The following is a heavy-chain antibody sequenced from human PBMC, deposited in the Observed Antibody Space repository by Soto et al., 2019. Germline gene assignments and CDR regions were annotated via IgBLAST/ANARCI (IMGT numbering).Heavy chain of an antibody. D-gene: IGHD2-2*01. CDR3: AREDIVVVPAAHTYYFAY. CDR2: IIPILGIA. Sequence: QVQLVQSGAEVKKPGSSVKVSCKASGGTFSSYTISWVRQAPGQGLEWMGRIIPILGIANYAQKFQGRVTITADKSTSTAYMELSSLRSEDTAVYYCAREDIVVVPAAHTYYFAYWGQGTLVTGSS. J-gene: IGHJ4*02. V-gene: IGHV1-69*08. CDR1: GGTFSSYT.